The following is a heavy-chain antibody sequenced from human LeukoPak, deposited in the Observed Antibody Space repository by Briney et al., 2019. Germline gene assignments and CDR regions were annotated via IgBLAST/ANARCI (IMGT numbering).Heavy chain of an antibody. CDR3: ARDLGGPVY. CDR1: GGSFSGYF. D-gene: IGHD3-16*01. V-gene: IGHV4-34*01. J-gene: IGHJ4*02. CDR2: INRSGST. Sequence: SETLSLTCAVYGGSFSGYFWSWFRQPPGKGLEWIGEINRSGSTNYNSSLSLKSRVTISVDTSKNQFSLKLSSVTAADTAVYYCARDLGGPVYWGQGTLVTVSS.